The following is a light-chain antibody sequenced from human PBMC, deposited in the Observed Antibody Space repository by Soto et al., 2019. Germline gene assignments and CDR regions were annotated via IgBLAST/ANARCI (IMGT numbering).Light chain of an antibody. Sequence: DIVMTQSPDSLAVSLGERATINCKSSQSVLYSSNNKNYLAWYQQKPGQPPKLLIYWASTRESGVPDRFSGSGSETDFTLTITSLQAEDVAVYYSQQYYSTHWTFGQGTKVEIK. V-gene: IGKV4-1*01. CDR1: QSVLYSSNNKNY. J-gene: IGKJ1*01. CDR2: WAS. CDR3: QQYYSTHWT.